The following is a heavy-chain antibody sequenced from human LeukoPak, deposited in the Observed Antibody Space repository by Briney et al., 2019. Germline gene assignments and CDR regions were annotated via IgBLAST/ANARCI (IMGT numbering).Heavy chain of an antibody. Sequence: GGSLRLSCAASGFTFSSYSMNWVRQAPGKGLEWVANIKEDGSVKNYVDSVKGRFTISRDNAKNSLFLQMNSLRAEDTAVYYCARERYGNYNWGQGTLVTVSS. V-gene: IGHV3-7*03. CDR2: IKEDGSVK. CDR1: GFTFSSYS. CDR3: ARERYGNYN. D-gene: IGHD4-11*01. J-gene: IGHJ4*02.